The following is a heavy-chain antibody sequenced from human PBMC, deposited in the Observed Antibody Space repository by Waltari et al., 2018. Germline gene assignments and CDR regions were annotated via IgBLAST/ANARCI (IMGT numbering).Heavy chain of an antibody. CDR1: GFTVSSNY. CDR2: IYSGGST. CDR3: ARDFIPGGAPPDMDF. Sequence: EVQLVETGGGLIQPGGSLRLSCAASGFTVSSNYMSWVRQAPGQGLESVSGIYSGGSTYYADSVKGRFTSSRDNTKNTLYLQMNSLRAEYTAVYYCARDFIPGGAPPDMDFWGKGTTVTVSS. D-gene: IGHD3-16*02. V-gene: IGHV3-53*02. J-gene: IGHJ6*03.